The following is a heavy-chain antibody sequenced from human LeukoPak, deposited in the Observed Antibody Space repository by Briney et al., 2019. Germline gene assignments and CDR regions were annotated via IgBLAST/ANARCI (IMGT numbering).Heavy chain of an antibody. CDR2: IYYSGST. J-gene: IGHJ4*02. Sequence: SETLSLTCTVSGVSISSYYWSWIRQPPGEGLEWIGYIYYSGSTNSNPSLKSRVTISTDTSRNQFSLKLSSVTAADTAVYYCARQSNEYFYFDYWGQGSLVTVSS. CDR3: ARQSNEYFYFDY. D-gene: IGHD2/OR15-2a*01. V-gene: IGHV4-59*01. CDR1: GVSISSYY.